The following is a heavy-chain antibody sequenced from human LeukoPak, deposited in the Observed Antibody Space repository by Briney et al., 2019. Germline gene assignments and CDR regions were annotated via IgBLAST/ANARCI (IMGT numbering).Heavy chain of an antibody. V-gene: IGHV3-7*01. Sequence: GGSLRLSCAASGFTFSDYWMSWGRQARGKGVEGVANIRRDEDEKHYVDYVKGRFTISRNNAKNSLFLQMNSLRDEDTAMYYCARDQGSLPADSWGQGTLVSVSS. D-gene: IGHD6-13*01. CDR2: IRRDEDEK. CDR3: ARDQGSLPADS. CDR1: GFTFSDYW. J-gene: IGHJ4*02.